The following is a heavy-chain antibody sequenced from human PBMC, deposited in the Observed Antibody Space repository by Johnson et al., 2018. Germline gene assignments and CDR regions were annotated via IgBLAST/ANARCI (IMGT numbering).Heavy chain of an antibody. J-gene: IGHJ3*01. CDR2: IYSSGGP. CDR1: GFIVSSNY. D-gene: IGHD6-13*01. CDR3: ATRTRIASTYAFDL. Sequence: VQLVESGGGLIQPGGSLRLSCAASGFIVSSNYATGVRQAPGKGLEWVSVIYSSGGPYYADSVKGRFTISRDNSKNTLYLQMNSLRAEDPAVFYCATRTRIASTYAFDLWGQGTLVTVSS. V-gene: IGHV3-53*01.